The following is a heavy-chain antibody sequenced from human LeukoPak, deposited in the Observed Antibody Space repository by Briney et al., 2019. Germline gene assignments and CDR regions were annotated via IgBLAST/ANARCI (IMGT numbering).Heavy chain of an antibody. Sequence: GGSLRLSCAASGFTFSSFEMSWVRQAPGKGLEWVSAISGSGGSAYYADSVKGRFTISRDNSRDSLSLQMNSLRAEDTALYYCAKTGYSSGWYRIWDYWGQGTLVTVSS. CDR1: GFTFSSFE. CDR2: ISGSGGSA. D-gene: IGHD6-19*01. V-gene: IGHV3-23*01. J-gene: IGHJ4*02. CDR3: AKTGYSSGWYRIWDY.